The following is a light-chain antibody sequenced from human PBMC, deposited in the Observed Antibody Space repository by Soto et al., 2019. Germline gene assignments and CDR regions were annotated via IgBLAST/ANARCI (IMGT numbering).Light chain of an antibody. CDR3: SSYTSTSTHYVV. CDR1: SSDVGGYNY. V-gene: IGLV2-14*01. Sequence: QSALTQPASVSGSPGQSITISCTGTSSDVGGYNYVSWYQQHPGKAPNLMIYDVSNRPSGVSNRFSGSKSGNTASLTISGLQAEDEADYYCSSYTSTSTHYVVFGGGTKLTVL. CDR2: DVS. J-gene: IGLJ2*01.